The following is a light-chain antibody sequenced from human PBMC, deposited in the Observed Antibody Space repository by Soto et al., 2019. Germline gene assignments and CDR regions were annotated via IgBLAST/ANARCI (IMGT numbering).Light chain of an antibody. CDR2: AAS. V-gene: IGKV1-39*01. CDR3: QQSYSTPIT. CDR1: QSISSY. J-gene: IGKJ5*01. Sequence: DIQMTQSPSSMSASVGDRVTITCPASQSISSYLNWYQQTPGKAPKLLIYAASSLQSGVPSRFSGSGSGTDFTLTISSLQPEDFATYYCQQSYSTPITFGQGTRLEIK.